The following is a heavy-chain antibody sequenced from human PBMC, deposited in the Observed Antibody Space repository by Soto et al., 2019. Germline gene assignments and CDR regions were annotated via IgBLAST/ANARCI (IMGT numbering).Heavy chain of an antibody. CDR3: ARNRGGSDVVPFDP. J-gene: IGHJ5*02. D-gene: IGHD1-26*01. CDR1: GFMFRHFG. V-gene: IGHV3-30*03. Sequence: QEQLVQSGGGVVQPGGSLRLSCVGSGFMFRHFGMHWVRQAPGKPLEWVAFISYEGVSKYYGDSLKDRFTISRDNSKNTLYLQINTLRPANTAFYYCARNRGGSDVVPFDPWGQGSLVTVSS. CDR2: ISYEGVSK.